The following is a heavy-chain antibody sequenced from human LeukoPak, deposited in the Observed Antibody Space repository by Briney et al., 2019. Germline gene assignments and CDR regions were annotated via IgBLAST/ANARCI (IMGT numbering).Heavy chain of an antibody. Sequence: ASVKVSCKASVYTFTNYYMVWVRQAPGQGLEWMGIINPSSGTTNYAQKFQGRVTMTRDMSTSTVYMELSSLRSEDTAVYYCARGVVIAPQTFDYWGQGTLVTVSS. CDR1: VYTFTNYY. V-gene: IGHV1-46*01. J-gene: IGHJ4*02. CDR2: INPSSGTT. D-gene: IGHD2-21*01. CDR3: ARGVVIAPQTFDY.